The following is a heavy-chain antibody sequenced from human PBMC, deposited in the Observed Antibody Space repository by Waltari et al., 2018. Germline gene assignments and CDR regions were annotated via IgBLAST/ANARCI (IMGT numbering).Heavy chain of an antibody. Sequence: QVQLVESGGGVVQPGRSLRLSCAASGFTFSSSGMHWVRQTPGRGLAWVAVISSDGSRKSYADSVKGRFSISRDNSKNSLSLEMNSLRPEDTAVYYCASCTGGNCYYYGFDVWGQGTTVTVSS. D-gene: IGHD2-8*02. J-gene: IGHJ6*02. CDR3: ASCTGGNCYYYGFDV. CDR2: ISSDGSRK. V-gene: IGHV3-30*03. CDR1: GFTFSSSG.